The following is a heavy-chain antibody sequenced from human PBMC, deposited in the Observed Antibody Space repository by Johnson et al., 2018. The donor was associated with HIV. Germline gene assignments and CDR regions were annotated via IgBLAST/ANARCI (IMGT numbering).Heavy chain of an antibody. Sequence: VQLVESGGGVVRPGGSLRLSCAASGFIFDDHGMTWVRQAPGKGLEWVSGINWNGGSTGYADSVKGRFTISRDTAKNSLYLQMNSLRAEDTALYYCARGKLPAALRRGDAFDIWGQGTMVTVSS. CDR2: INWNGGST. J-gene: IGHJ3*02. CDR3: ARGKLPAALRRGDAFDI. V-gene: IGHV3-20*04. CDR1: GFIFDDHG. D-gene: IGHD2-2*01.